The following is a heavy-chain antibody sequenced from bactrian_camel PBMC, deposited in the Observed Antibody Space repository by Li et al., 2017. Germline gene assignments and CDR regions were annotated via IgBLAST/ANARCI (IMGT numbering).Heavy chain of an antibody. CDR3: TREDPGAGRAD. Sequence: HVQLVESGGGLVQAGESLRLSCTVSGFTFDELDMGWYRQAPGNECELVSTISSDGNTYYEDSVKGRFTISRDDAKNALYLQLNSLKTEDTAMYYCTREDPGAGRADWGQGTQVTVS. CDR1: GFTFDELD. V-gene: IGHV3S55*01. D-gene: IGHD6*01. CDR2: ISSDGNT. J-gene: IGHJ4*01.